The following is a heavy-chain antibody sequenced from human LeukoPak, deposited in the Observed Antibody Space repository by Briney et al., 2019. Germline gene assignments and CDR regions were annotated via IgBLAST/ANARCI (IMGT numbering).Heavy chain of an antibody. V-gene: IGHV3-49*03. CDR3: TKNRYSGTYAGYWFDY. J-gene: IGHJ4*02. CDR2: IRSKRYGETT. Sequence: GGSLRLSCTASGFTFGDYAMSWFRQAPGKGLEWVGFIRSKRYGETTDYAASVKGRFTISRDDSRSITYLQMNSLKSEDTAVYYCTKNRYSGTYAGYWFDYWGQGTLVTVSS. D-gene: IGHD1-26*01. CDR1: GFTFGDYA.